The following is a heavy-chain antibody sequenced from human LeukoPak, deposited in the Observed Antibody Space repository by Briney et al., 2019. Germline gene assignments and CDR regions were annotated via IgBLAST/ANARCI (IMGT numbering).Heavy chain of an antibody. CDR1: GGTFSSYA. CDR2: ISACNGNT. J-gene: IGHJ6*02. V-gene: IGHV1-18*01. CDR3: ARGNYDFRRMDV. D-gene: IGHD3-3*01. Sequence: GASVKVSCKASGGTFSSYAISWVRQAPGQGLEWMGWISACNGNTNYAQKLQGRVTMTTDTSTSTAYMELRSLRSDDTAVYYCARGNYDFRRMDVWGQGTTVTVSS.